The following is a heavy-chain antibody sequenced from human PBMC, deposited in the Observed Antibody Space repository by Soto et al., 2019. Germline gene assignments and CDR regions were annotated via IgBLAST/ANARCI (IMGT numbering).Heavy chain of an antibody. D-gene: IGHD3-9*01. CDR1: GGSISSYY. Sequence: SQTLSLTCTVSGGSISSYYWSWIRQPPGKGLEWIGYIYYSGSTNYNPSLKSRVTISVDTSKNQFSLKLSSVTAADTAVYYCARDLRYFDWLHTYYSYGMDVCGQGTTVTXSS. CDR3: ARDLRYFDWLHTYYSYGMDV. V-gene: IGHV4-59*01. J-gene: IGHJ6*02. CDR2: IYYSGST.